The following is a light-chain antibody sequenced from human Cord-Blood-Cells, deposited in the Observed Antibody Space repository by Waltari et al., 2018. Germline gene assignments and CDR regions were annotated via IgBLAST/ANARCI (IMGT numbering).Light chain of an antibody. CDR3: QQYNNWPFT. CDR2: DAS. CDR1: QSVSRN. J-gene: IGKJ3*01. Sequence: ELVMTQSPATLSVSPGERATLSSRASQSVSRNLAWYQQKPGQAPRLLIYDASTRATGIPARFSGSGSGTEFTLTISSLQSEDFAVYYCQQYNNWPFTFGPGTKVDIK. V-gene: IGKV3-15*01.